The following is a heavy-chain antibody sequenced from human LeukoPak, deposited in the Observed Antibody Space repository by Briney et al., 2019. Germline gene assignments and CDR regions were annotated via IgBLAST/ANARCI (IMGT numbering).Heavy chain of an antibody. CDR2: ISAYNGDI. Sequence: ASVKVSCKASGGTFSSYAISWVRQAPGQGLEWMGWISAYNGDINYAQKFQGRVTMTTDTSTSTAYMELRSLRSDDTAIYCCARVGRDYGGNRFSDYWGQGTLVTVSS. J-gene: IGHJ4*02. V-gene: IGHV1-18*01. CDR3: ARVGRDYGGNRFSDY. CDR1: GGTFSSYA. D-gene: IGHD4-23*01.